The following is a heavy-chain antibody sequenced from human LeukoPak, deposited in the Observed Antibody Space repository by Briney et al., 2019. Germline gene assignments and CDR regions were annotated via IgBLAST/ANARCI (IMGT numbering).Heavy chain of an antibody. Sequence: PGGSLRLSCAASGFTFSSYWMHWVRHAPGEGRVWVSRIHSDGASTSYADSVKGRFPMSRDNAKNTLYLQMNRLRAEDTAVYYCASWDLRGYSYGTLGYWGQGTRVTVSS. CDR2: IHSDGAST. V-gene: IGHV3-74*01. J-gene: IGHJ4*02. CDR3: ASWDLRGYSYGTLGY. CDR1: GFTFSSYW. D-gene: IGHD5-18*01.